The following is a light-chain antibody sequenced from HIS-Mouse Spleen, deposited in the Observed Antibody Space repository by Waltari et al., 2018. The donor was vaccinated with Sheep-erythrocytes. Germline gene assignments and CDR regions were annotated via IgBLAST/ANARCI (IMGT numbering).Light chain of an antibody. CDR2: AAS. J-gene: IGKJ2*01. CDR3: LQDYNYPYT. V-gene: IGKV1-6*01. CDR1: QGIRND. Sequence: ASEMTQSPSPLPASVGDRVTITCRASQGIRNDLGWYQQKPGKAPKLLIYAASSLQSGVPSRFSGSGSGTDFTLIISSLQPEDFATYYCLQDYNYPYTFGQGTKLEIK.